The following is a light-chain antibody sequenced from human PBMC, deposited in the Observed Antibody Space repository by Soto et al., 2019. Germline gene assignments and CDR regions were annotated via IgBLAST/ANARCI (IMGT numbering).Light chain of an antibody. V-gene: IGKV3-11*01. CDR2: NAS. CDR1: QSVSRY. CDR3: QQRSNRPLT. Sequence: EIVLTQSPATLSLSPGERATLSCRASQSVSRYLVWFQQKPGQAPRLLIYNASTRATGIPARFSGSGSGTDFTLTISSLEPEDFAVYYCQQRSNRPLTFGGGTKVEIK. J-gene: IGKJ4*01.